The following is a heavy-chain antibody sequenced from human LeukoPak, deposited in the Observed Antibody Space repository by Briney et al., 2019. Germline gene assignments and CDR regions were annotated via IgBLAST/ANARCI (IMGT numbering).Heavy chain of an antibody. CDR3: AREPTSGREPTSGRPLDY. Sequence: SETLSLTCTVSGGSISGYFWTWIRQPAGKGLEWIGRMYSTGSNNYNPSLKSRVTMSLDTSKNHFSLDLTSVTAADTAVYYCAREPTSGREPTSGRPLDYWGQGTLVTVSS. J-gene: IGHJ4*02. D-gene: IGHD5-12*01. V-gene: IGHV4-4*07. CDR1: GGSISGYF. CDR2: MYSTGSN.